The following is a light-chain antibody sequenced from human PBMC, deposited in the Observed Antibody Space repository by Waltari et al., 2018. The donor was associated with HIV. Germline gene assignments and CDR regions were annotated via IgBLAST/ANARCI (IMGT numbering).Light chain of an antibody. CDR3: QVWDATGDHPGV. Sequence: SYVLTQPPSVSVAPGQTAMIICGGDNIATYTVPWYQQRPGQAPVLVISGKSDRPSGSPERVSGSISGNTATLTISRVEVGDEAGYFCQVWDATGDHPGVFGGGTKLTVL. CDR2: GKS. J-gene: IGLJ3*02. V-gene: IGLV3-21*02. CDR1: NIATYT.